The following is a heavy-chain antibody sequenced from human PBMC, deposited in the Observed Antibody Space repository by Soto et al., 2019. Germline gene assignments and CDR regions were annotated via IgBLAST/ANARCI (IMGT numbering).Heavy chain of an antibody. V-gene: IGHV1-69*13. CDR2: IIPIFGTA. CDR1: GGTFSSYA. Sequence: SVQVSCKASGGTFSSYAISWVRQAPGQGLEWMGGIIPIFGTANYAQKFQGRVTITADESTSTAYMELSSLRSEDTAVYYCASAGGYSYGPDAFDIWGQGTMGTGSS. J-gene: IGHJ3*02. CDR3: ASAGGYSYGPDAFDI. D-gene: IGHD5-18*01.